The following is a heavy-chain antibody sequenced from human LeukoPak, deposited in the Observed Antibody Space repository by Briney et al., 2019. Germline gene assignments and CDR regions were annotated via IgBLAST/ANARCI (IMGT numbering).Heavy chain of an antibody. V-gene: IGHV3-30-3*01. CDR2: ISYDGSNK. J-gene: IGHJ4*02. CDR1: GFTFSSYA. Sequence: GRSLRLSCAASGFTFSSYAMHWVRQAPGKGLEWVAVISYDGSNKYYADSVKGRFTISRDNSKNTLYLQMNSLRAEDTAVYYCARDSLSHYYDSSGLPPDYWGQGTLVTVSS. CDR3: ARDSLSHYYDSSGLPPDY. D-gene: IGHD3-22*01.